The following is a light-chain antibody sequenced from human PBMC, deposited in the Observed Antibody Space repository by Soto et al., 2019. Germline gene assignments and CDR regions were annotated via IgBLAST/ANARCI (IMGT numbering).Light chain of an antibody. CDR3: QSYDYSLSAYV. CDR2: G. Sequence: QSVLTQPPSVSGAPGQSVTISCTGSRSNIGAGYDVHWYRQLPGTAPKLLISGNRPSGVPDRFSGSKSGTSASLAITGLQAEDEADYYCQSYDYSLSAYVFGPGTKVTVL. J-gene: IGLJ1*01. V-gene: IGLV1-40*01. CDR1: RSNIGAGYD.